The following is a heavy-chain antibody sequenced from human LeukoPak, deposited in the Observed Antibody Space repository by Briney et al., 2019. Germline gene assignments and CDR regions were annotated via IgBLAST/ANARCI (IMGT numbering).Heavy chain of an antibody. V-gene: IGHV3-21*01. J-gene: IGHJ4*02. Sequence: GGSLRLSCAASGFTFSSYSMNWVRQAPGQGLEWVSSISSSSSYMYYADSVKGRFTISRDNAKNSLYLQMNSLRAEDTAVYYCAREYQFDYGDYWGQGTLVTVSS. CDR1: GFTFSSYS. D-gene: IGHD2-2*01. CDR3: AREYQFDYGDY. CDR2: ISSSSSYM.